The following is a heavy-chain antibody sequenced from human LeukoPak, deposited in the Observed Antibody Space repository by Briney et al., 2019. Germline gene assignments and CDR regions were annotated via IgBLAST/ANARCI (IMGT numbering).Heavy chain of an antibody. V-gene: IGHV3-30*18. CDR3: AKEGYADAFDI. CDR2: ISYDGSNK. CDR1: GFTFSSYG. Sequence: GGSLRLSCAASGFTFSSYGMHRVRQAPGKGLEWVAVISYDGSNKYYADSVKGRFTISRDNSKNTLYLQMNSLRAEDTAVYYCAKEGYADAFDIWGQGTMVTVSS. J-gene: IGHJ3*02. D-gene: IGHD1-1*01.